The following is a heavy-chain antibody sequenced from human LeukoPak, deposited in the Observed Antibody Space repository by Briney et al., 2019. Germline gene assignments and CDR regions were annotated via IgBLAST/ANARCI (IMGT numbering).Heavy chain of an antibody. D-gene: IGHD2-15*01. V-gene: IGHV3-74*01. CDR1: GFTFSSYW. CDR3: ARKNVVVVAATLLNYFDY. Sequence: PGGSLRLSCAASGFTFSSYWIHWVRQAPGKGLVWVSRINSDGTGTTYADSVKGRFTISRDNAKNTLYLQMNSLRAEDTAVYYCARKNVVVVAATLLNYFDYWGQGTLVTVSS. CDR2: INSDGTGT. J-gene: IGHJ4*02.